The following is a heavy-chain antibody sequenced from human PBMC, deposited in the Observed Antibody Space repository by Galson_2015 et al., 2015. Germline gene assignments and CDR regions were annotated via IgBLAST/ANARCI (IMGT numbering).Heavy chain of an antibody. CDR3: AHSESRARQLWSEFDY. D-gene: IGHD5-18*01. J-gene: IGHJ4*02. V-gene: IGHV2-5*01. CDR1: GFSLSTSGVG. CDR2: IYWNDDK. Sequence: PALVKPTQTLTLTCTFSGFSLSTSGVGVGWIRQPPGKALEWLALIYWNDDKRYSPSLKSRLTITKDTSKNQVVLTMTNMDPVDTATYYCAHSESRARQLWSEFDYWGQGTLVTVSS.